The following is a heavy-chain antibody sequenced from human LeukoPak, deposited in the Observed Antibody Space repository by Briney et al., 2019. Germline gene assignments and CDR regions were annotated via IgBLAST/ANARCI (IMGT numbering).Heavy chain of an antibody. Sequence: SGTLSLTCTVSGASITSYYWTWIWQPPGKGLEWIGYIHYSGSTNYNPSLKSRVTISVDTSKNQFSLKLSSVTAADTAVYYCARDLRAAYWGQGTLVTVSS. CDR3: ARDLRAAY. J-gene: IGHJ4*02. D-gene: IGHD3-16*01. CDR1: GASITSYY. CDR2: IHYSGST. V-gene: IGHV4-59*01.